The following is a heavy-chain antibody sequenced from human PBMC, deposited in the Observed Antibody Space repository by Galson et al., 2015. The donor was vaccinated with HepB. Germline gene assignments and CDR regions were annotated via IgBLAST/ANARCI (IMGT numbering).Heavy chain of an antibody. Sequence: CAISGDSVSSNSAAWNWIRQSPSRGLEWLGMTYYRSKWYNDYAVSVKSRITINPDTSKNQFSLQLNSVTPEDTAVYYCARDREGKIVATIFNWFDPWGQGTLVTVSS. V-gene: IGHV6-1*01. CDR2: TYYRSKWYN. D-gene: IGHD5-12*01. CDR3: ARDREGKIVATIFNWFDP. J-gene: IGHJ5*02. CDR1: GDSVSSNSAA.